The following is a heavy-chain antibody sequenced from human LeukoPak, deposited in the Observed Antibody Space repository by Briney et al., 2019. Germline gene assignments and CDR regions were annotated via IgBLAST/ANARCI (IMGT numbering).Heavy chain of an antibody. Sequence: GASVRVSCKTSGYTFTSCYMHWVRQAPGQGLEWMGIINPSDGSTRYAQKFQGRVTMTRDMSTSTVYMELSSLRSEDTAVCYCARDARDAGFDPWGQGTLVTVSS. J-gene: IGHJ5*02. CDR1: GYTFTSCY. V-gene: IGHV1-46*01. D-gene: IGHD5-24*01. CDR3: ARDARDAGFDP. CDR2: INPSDGST.